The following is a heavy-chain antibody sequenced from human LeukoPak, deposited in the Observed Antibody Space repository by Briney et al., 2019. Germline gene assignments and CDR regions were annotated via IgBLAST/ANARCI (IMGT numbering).Heavy chain of an antibody. J-gene: IGHJ1*01. CDR1: GFTFSSYG. D-gene: IGHD6-19*01. V-gene: IGHV3-30*02. CDR2: IRYDGSNK. CDR3: AKDGTERHSSGWYGYFQH. Sequence: GGSLRLSCAASGFTFSSYGMHWVCQAPGKGLEWEAFIRYDGSNKYYADSVKGRFTISRDNSKNTLYLQMNSLRAEDAAVYYCAKDGTERHSSGWYGYFQHWGQGTLVAVSS.